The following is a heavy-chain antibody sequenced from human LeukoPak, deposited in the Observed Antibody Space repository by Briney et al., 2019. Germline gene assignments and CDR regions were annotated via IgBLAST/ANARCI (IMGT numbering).Heavy chain of an antibody. J-gene: IGHJ2*01. V-gene: IGHV4-39*01. D-gene: IGHD3-16*01. CDR3: ARHRGGLPELNWYLDL. CDR1: GDSISSGSDS. CDR2: IYYGGNT. Sequence: SETLSLTCTVSGDSISSGSDSWDWIRQPPGKGLEWIGSIYYGGNTYHNPSLKSRVTISVDTSKNQFSLKLSSVTAADTAVYYCARHRGGLPELNWYLDLWGRRTLVTVSS.